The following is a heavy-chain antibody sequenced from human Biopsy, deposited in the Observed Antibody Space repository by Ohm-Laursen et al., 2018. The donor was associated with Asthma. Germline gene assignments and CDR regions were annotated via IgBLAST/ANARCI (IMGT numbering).Heavy chain of an antibody. Sequence: GASVKVSCKVSGYTFTSYYMHWVRQAPGQGLEWMGRINPSGGSTSYAQKFQGRVTMTRDTSTRTVYMELSSLRSEDTAVYYCARTYYDFLTGQVNDAFDIWGQGTMVTVSS. CDR1: GYTFTSYY. CDR3: ARTYYDFLTGQVNDAFDI. CDR2: INPSGGST. V-gene: IGHV1-46*01. D-gene: IGHD3-9*01. J-gene: IGHJ3*02.